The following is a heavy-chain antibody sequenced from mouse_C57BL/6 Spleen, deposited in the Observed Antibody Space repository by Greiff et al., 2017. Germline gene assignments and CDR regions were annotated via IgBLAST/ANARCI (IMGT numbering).Heavy chain of an antibody. D-gene: IGHD1-1*01. CDR1: GYAFSSSW. Sequence: QVQLQQSGPELVKPGASVKISCKASGYAFSSSWMNWVKQRPGKGLEWIGRIYPGDGDTNYNGKFKGKATLTADKSSSPAYMQLSSLTSEDSAVYFCAREGSIRFYAMDYWGQGTSVTVSS. CDR2: IYPGDGDT. V-gene: IGHV1-82*01. J-gene: IGHJ4*01. CDR3: AREGSIRFYAMDY.